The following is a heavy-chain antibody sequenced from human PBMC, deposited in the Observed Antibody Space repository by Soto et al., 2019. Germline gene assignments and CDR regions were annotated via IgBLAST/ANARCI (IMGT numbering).Heavy chain of an antibody. V-gene: IGHV5-10-1*03. CDR3: VRHGNGTPFYFDF. CDR1: GYRFINYW. CDR2: IDPSDSYT. Sequence: EVQLVQSGAEVKKPGGSLRLSCQGSGYRFINYWISWVRQMPGKGLEWVGRIDPSDSYTVYSPSFQGHVTISIDTAINTAFLEWRSLQASDTAMYYCVRHGNGTPFYFDFWGRGTLVPVSS. J-gene: IGHJ4*02. D-gene: IGHD1-1*01.